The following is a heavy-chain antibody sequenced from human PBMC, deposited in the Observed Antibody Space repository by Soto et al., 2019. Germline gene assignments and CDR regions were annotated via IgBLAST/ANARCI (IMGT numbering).Heavy chain of an antibody. CDR2: INPNSGGT. CDR3: ARDLLRGIFTKPSILPLLGLDP. V-gene: IGHV1-2*04. J-gene: IGHJ5*02. D-gene: IGHD3-16*01. CDR1: GYTFTGYY. Sequence: ASVKVSCKASGYTFTGYYMHWVRQAPGQGLEWMGWINPNSGGTNYAQKFQGWVTMTRDTSISTAYMELSRLRSDDTAVYYCARDLLRGIFTKPSILPLLGLDPWGQGTLVNVSS.